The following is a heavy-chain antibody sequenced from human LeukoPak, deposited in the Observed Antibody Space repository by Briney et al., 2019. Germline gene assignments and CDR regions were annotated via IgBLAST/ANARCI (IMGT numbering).Heavy chain of an antibody. CDR3: AKGHRSSSSFFDS. J-gene: IGHJ4*02. D-gene: IGHD6-19*01. Sequence: GGSLRLSCAAFSGFAMSWVRQAPGRGLEWVSAINGRGDDTYYPDSVKGRFTISRVNSENTLYLQMNSLRAEDTAVYYCAKGHRSSSSFFDSWGQGILVTVSS. V-gene: IGHV3-23*01. CDR2: INGRGDDT. CDR1: SGFA.